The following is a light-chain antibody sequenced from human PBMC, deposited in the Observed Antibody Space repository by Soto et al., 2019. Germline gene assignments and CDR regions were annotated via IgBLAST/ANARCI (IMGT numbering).Light chain of an antibody. V-gene: IGLV2-14*01. CDR1: SSDIGSYNY. J-gene: IGLJ1*01. CDR2: DVS. Sequence: QSVRTQPASVSGSPGQSITIPCTGTSSDIGSYNYVSWYQQHPCKAPKLMIYDVSNRPSGISNRFSGSKSGNTASLTISGLQAEDEADYYCTSYTSSSTFVFGTGTKVTVL. CDR3: TSYTSSSTFV.